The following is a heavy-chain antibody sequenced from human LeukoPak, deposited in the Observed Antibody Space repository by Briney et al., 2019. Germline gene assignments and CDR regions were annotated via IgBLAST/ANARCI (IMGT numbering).Heavy chain of an antibody. J-gene: IGHJ3*02. D-gene: IGHD2-15*01. CDR2: IIPIFGTA. V-gene: IGHV1-69*05. CDR1: GGTFSSYA. CDR3: ASTVVAAPDVFDI. Sequence: SVKVSCKASGGTFSSYAISWVRQAPGQGLEWMGRIIPIFGTANYAQKFQGRVTITTDESTSTAYMELSSLRSEDTAVYYCASTVVAAPDVFDIRGQGTMVTVSS.